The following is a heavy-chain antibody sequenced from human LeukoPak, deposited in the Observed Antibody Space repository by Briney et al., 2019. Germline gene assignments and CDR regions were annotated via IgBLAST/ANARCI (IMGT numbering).Heavy chain of an antibody. J-gene: IGHJ6*02. Sequence: PGGSLRLSCAASGFTFSTYSMNWVRQAPGKGLEWVSSISSSAAYIAYADSVKGRFTISRDNAKDSLYLQMNNLRAEDTAVYYCAREGKDLRLGYYNSAVDVWGLGTTVSVSS. CDR1: GFTFSTYS. CDR3: AREGKDLRLGYYNSAVDV. CDR2: ISSSAAYI. V-gene: IGHV3-21*01. D-gene: IGHD2-15*01.